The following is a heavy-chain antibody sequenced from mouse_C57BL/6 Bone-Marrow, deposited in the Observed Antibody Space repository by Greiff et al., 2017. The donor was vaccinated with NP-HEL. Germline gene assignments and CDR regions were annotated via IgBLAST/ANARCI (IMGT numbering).Heavy chain of an antibody. J-gene: IGHJ3*01. V-gene: IGHV1-81*01. CDR3: ASLNWDWFAY. D-gene: IGHD4-1*02. Sequence: VQRVESGAELARPGASVKLSCKASGYTFTSYGISWVKQRTGQGLEWIGEIYPRSGNTYYNEKFKGKATLTADKSSSTAYMELRSLTSEDSAVYFCASLNWDWFAYWGQGTLVTVSA. CDR1: GYTFTSYG. CDR2: IYPRSGNT.